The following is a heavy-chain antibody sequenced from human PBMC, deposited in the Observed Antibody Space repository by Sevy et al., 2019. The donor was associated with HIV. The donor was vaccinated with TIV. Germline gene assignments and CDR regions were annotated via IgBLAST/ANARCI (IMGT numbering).Heavy chain of an antibody. CDR3: ARDRGAVTGDYFDY. CDR1: GFTLGDYY. CDR2: TSSSGSAT. Sequence: GGSLRLSCAASGFTLGDYYMSWIRQAPGKGLEWVSYTSSSGSATHYADSVKGRFTISRDNAKNTLYLQMNSLRAEDTAVYYCARDRGAVTGDYFDYWGQGPLVTVSS. J-gene: IGHJ4*02. D-gene: IGHD6-19*01. V-gene: IGHV3-11*04.